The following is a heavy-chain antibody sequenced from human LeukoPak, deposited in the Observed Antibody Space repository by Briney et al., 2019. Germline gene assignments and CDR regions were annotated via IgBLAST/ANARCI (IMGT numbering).Heavy chain of an antibody. Sequence: GGSLRLSCAASGFTFSSYEMNWVRQAPGKGLEWVSYISSSGSTIYYADSVKGRFTISRDNAKSSLYLQMNSLRAEDTAVYYCARDGSGSYSFSDYWGQGTLVTVSS. D-gene: IGHD3-10*01. J-gene: IGHJ4*02. CDR1: GFTFSSYE. CDR3: ARDGSGSYSFSDY. V-gene: IGHV3-48*03. CDR2: ISSSGSTI.